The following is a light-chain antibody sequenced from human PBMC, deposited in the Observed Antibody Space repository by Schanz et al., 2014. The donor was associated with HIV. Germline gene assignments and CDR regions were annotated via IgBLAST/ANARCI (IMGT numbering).Light chain of an antibody. CDR3: QQLDTYPLT. J-gene: IGKJ1*01. V-gene: IGKV3-20*01. CDR2: GAS. CDR1: QTVSSTS. Sequence: EIVLTQSPGTLSLSPGERATLSCRASQTVSSTSLAWYQQKPGQAPRLVIYGASTRATGIPARFSGSGSGTDFTLTISSLQPEDFATYYCQQLDTYPLTFGLGTKVAIK.